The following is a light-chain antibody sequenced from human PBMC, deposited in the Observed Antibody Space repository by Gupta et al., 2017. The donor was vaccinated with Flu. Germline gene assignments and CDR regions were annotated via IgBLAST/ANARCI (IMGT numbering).Light chain of an antibody. Sequence: QSVLTQPPSVSAAPGQKVTISCSGSSSNIGNNYVSWYQQFPGTAPKLLIYETNRRPSGIPDRFSGSKSGTSATLGITGRQTGDEADYYCASWDNRLSATVFGGGTKVTVL. V-gene: IGLV1-51*02. CDR2: ETN. J-gene: IGLJ3*02. CDR1: SSNIGNNY. CDR3: ASWDNRLSATV.